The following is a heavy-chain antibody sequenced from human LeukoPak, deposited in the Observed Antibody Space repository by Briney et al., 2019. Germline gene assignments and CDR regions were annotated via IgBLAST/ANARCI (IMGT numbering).Heavy chain of an antibody. Sequence: GGSLRLSCAASGFTFRTYSMNWVRQAPGRGLEWVSSISSSSKYIYYADSVKGRFTISRDDAKNSLSLQMNSLRAEDTAVYYCARDLDIVVVPASWFYPWGQGTLVTVSS. J-gene: IGHJ5*02. CDR2: ISSSSKYI. V-gene: IGHV3-21*01. D-gene: IGHD2-2*03. CDR1: GFTFRTYS. CDR3: ARDLDIVVVPASWFYP.